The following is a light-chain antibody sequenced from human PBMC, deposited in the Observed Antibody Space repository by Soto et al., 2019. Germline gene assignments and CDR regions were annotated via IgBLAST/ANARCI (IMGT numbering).Light chain of an antibody. CDR3: AAWDDSLSGWV. CDR2: RNN. V-gene: IGLV1-47*01. CDR1: SSNIGSNY. J-gene: IGLJ1*01. Sequence: QSVLTQPPSASGTPGQRVTISCSGSSSNIGSNYVYWYQQLPGTAPKLLIYRNNQRPSGVPDRFSCSKSGTSASLAISGLRSEDEADYYCAAWDDSLSGWVFGTGTKVTVL.